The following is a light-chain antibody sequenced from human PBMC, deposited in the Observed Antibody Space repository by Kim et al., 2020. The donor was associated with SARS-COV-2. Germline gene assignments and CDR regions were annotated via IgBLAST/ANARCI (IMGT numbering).Light chain of an antibody. V-gene: IGLV2-18*02. CDR2: DVT. Sequence: GQSVTITCTGTSRDIGSYHRVSWYRQPPGSAPNLIIFDVTERPSGVPDRFSGSKSDTTASLTISGLQPEDEADYYCSSYTLRTTWVFGGGTKLTVL. CDR3: SSYTLRTTWV. J-gene: IGLJ3*02. CDR1: SRDIGSYHR.